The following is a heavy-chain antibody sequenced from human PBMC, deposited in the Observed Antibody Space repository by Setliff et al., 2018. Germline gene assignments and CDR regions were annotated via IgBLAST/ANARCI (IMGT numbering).Heavy chain of an antibody. J-gene: IGHJ4*02. Sequence: PSETLSLTCAVYGGSFSGYYWIWIRQPPGKGLEWIGSIYYSGNTYYSPSLKSRVTMFVDTSKNQFSLMLYSVTAADTAIYYCARYDSSGYSENYYFDYWGQGTLVTVSS. CDR3: ARYDSSGYSENYYFDY. CDR2: IYYSGNT. CDR1: GGSFSGYY. D-gene: IGHD3-22*01. V-gene: IGHV4-34*10.